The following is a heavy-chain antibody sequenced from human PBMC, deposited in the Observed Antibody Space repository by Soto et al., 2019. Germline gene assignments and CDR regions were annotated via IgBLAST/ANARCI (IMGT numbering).Heavy chain of an antibody. V-gene: IGHV5-51*01. CDR1: GYSFTSYW. CDR2: IYPGDSDT. J-gene: IGHJ6*02. CDR3: ARLSHGGMDV. Sequence: LNISWNGSGYSFTSYWIGCVRQMPGKGLEWMGIIYPGDSDTRYSPSFQGQVTISADKSISTAYLQWSSLKASDTDMYYCARLSHGGMDVWGQGTKVTVYS.